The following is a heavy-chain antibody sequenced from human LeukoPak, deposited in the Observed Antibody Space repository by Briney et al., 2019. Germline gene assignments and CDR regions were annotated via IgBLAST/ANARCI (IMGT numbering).Heavy chain of an antibody. V-gene: IGHV4-59*01. Sequence: SETLSLTCTVSGGSISRYYWSWIRQPPGKGLEWLGYVYDSGTTNYNPSLKSRVTISVDTSKNQFSLKLSSVTAADTAVYYCARGTYYDFWSGFAYYYYMDVWGKGTTVTVSS. J-gene: IGHJ6*03. CDR2: VYDSGTT. CDR1: GGSISRYY. CDR3: ARGTYYDFWSGFAYYYYMDV. D-gene: IGHD3-3*01.